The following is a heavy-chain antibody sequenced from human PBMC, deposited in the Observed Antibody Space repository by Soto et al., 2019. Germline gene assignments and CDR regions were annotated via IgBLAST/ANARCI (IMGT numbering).Heavy chain of an antibody. CDR1: GFTFSSYA. V-gene: IGHV3-23*01. J-gene: IGHJ6*02. CDR3: AKALTPVTAYYYGMDV. Sequence: GSLRLSCAASGFTFSSYAMSWVRQAPGKGLEWVSAISGSGGSTYYADSVKGRFTISRDNSKNTLYLQMNSLRAEDTAVYYCAKALTPVTAYYYGMDVWGRGTTVTVSS. D-gene: IGHD4-4*01. CDR2: ISGSGGST.